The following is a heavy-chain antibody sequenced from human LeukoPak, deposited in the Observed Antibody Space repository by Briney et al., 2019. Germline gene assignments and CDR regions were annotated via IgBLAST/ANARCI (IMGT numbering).Heavy chain of an antibody. J-gene: IGHJ4*02. D-gene: IGHD1-26*01. CDR1: GFTFSSYA. V-gene: IGHV3-23*01. CDR2: LSGSGGST. CDR3: AKRPRLVGAIPNYY. Sequence: GGSLRLSCAASGFTFSSYAMSWVRHAPEKGLERVSALSGSGGSTYYADSVKGRFTISRGNSKNTLYLQMNSLRAQDTAVYFCAKRPRLVGAIPNYYWGQGTPVTVSS.